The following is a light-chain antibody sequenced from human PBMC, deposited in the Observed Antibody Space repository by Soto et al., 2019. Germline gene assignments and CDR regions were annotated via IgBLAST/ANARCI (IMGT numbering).Light chain of an antibody. Sequence: EIVLTQSPATLSLSPGERATLSCRASQSVSSYLAWYQQKPGQAPRLLIYDASNRATGIPARFSGSGSGKDFTLTISSLEPEDFAVYYCQQRSNWPPMFGQGTKVEIK. V-gene: IGKV3-11*01. J-gene: IGKJ1*01. CDR1: QSVSSY. CDR2: DAS. CDR3: QQRSNWPPM.